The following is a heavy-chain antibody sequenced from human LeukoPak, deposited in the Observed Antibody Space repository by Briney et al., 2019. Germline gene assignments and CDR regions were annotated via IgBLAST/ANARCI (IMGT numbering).Heavy chain of an antibody. D-gene: IGHD6-19*01. V-gene: IGHV1-69*13. CDR2: IIPIFGTA. Sequence: SVKVSCKASGGTFSSYAISWVRQAPGQGLAWMGGIIPIFGTANYAQKFQGRVTITADESTSTAYMELSSLRSEDTAVYYCAREPDSSGHPGRWGQGTLVTVSS. CDR1: GGTFSSYA. J-gene: IGHJ4*02. CDR3: AREPDSSGHPGR.